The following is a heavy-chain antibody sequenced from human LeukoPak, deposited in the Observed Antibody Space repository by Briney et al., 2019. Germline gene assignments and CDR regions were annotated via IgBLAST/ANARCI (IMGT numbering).Heavy chain of an antibody. CDR2: IYYSGST. D-gene: IGHD1-26*01. Sequence: KSSETLSLTCTVSGGSISSSSYYWGWIRQPPGEGLEWIESIYYSGSTYYNPSLKSRVTISVDTSKNQFSLKLSTVTAADTAVYYCASLGGVGATRGVGYWGQGTLVTVSS. CDR3: ASLGGVGATRGVGY. CDR1: GGSISSSSYY. J-gene: IGHJ4*02. V-gene: IGHV4-39*01.